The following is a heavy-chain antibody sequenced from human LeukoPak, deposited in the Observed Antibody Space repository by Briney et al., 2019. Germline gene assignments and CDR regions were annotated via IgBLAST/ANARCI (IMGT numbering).Heavy chain of an antibody. CDR2: INSDSYYT. V-gene: IGHV3-23*05. J-gene: IGHJ4*02. Sequence: GGSLRLSCAASGFTFSSHAMSWVRQAPGKGLEWVSAINSDSYYTYYADPVQGRFTISRDNSKNTLYLQMNSLRAEETALYYCANFVHTSIGGNDYWGQGTLVTVSS. CDR3: ANFVHTSIGGNDY. D-gene: IGHD1-26*01. CDR1: GFTFSSHA.